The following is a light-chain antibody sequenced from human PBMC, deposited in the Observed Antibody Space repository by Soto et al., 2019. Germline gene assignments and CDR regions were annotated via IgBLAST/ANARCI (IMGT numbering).Light chain of an antibody. CDR3: QQSYSTPFT. CDR2: AAS. Sequence: DIQLTQSPSSLSASVGDRVTISCRASQSARRYLNWYQQQPGKAPKLLIYAASRLQSGVPSRFSGSGSGTDFTLTISSLQPDDFATYYCQQSYSTPFTFGPGTKVDIK. J-gene: IGKJ3*01. V-gene: IGKV1-39*01. CDR1: QSARRY.